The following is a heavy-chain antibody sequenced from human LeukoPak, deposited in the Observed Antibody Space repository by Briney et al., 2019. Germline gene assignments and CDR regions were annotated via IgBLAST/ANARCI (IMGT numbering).Heavy chain of an antibody. CDR2: IKYDGNEK. CDR1: GFTFSSYW. D-gene: IGHD1-1*01. V-gene: IGHV3-7*01. CDR3: KSGGAAPGSFDY. Sequence: GGSLRLSCAASGFTFSSYWMRWMRQAPGKGLEWVANIKYDGNEKYYVHSVKGRFTISRHNAKNSLYLQLNSLRVEDTAVYYCKSGGAAPGSFDYWGQGTLVTVSP. J-gene: IGHJ4*02.